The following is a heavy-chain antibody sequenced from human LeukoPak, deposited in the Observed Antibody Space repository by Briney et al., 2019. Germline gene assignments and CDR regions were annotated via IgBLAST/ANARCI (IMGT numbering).Heavy chain of an antibody. D-gene: IGHD3-16*01. CDR3: AKDLISPRSVGGSEKLDY. CDR2: IFDNGAGT. CDR1: GFTFSNYA. V-gene: IGHV3-23*01. J-gene: IGHJ4*02. Sequence: PGGSLRLSCEASGFTFSNYAMSWVRQAPGKGLEWVPSIFDNGAGTHYADPVQGRFIISRDNSKTTLYLQMNALGVEDTAVYYCAKDLISPRSVGGSEKLDYWGQGTLVIVSS.